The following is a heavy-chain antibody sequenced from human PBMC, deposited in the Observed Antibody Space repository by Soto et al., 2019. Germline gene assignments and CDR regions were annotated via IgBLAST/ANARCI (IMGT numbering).Heavy chain of an antibody. D-gene: IGHD5-12*01. CDR1: GGSISSGGYY. V-gene: IGHV4-31*03. CDR2: IYYSGST. Sequence: SETLSLTCTVSGGSISSGGYYWSWIRQHPGKGLEWIGYIYYSGSTYYNPSLKSRVTISVDTSKNQFSLKLSSVTAADTAVYYCARVGYSGYDQAAAGTNYYYGMDVWGQGTTVTVSS. J-gene: IGHJ6*02. CDR3: ARVGYSGYDQAAAGTNYYYGMDV.